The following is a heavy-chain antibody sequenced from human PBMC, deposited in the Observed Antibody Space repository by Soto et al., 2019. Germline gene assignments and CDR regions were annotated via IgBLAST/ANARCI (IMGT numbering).Heavy chain of an antibody. CDR2: ISYDGSNK. CDR1: GFTFSSYA. V-gene: IGHV3-30-3*01. CDR3: ARDTPYDYGDYWYFDY. J-gene: IGHJ4*02. D-gene: IGHD4-17*01. Sequence: QVQLVESGGGVVQPGRSLRLSCAASGFTFSSYAMHWVRQAPGKGLEWVAVISYDGSNKYYADSVKGRFTISRDNSKNTLYLQMNSLRAEDTAVYYCARDTPYDYGDYWYFDYWGQGTLVTVSS.